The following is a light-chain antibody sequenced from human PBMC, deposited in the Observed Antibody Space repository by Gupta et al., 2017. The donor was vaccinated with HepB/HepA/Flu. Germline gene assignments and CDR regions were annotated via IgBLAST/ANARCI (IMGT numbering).Light chain of an antibody. J-gene: IGLJ3*02. CDR3: QTWGTGIRV. CDR1: SGHSSYA. Sequence: QLVLTKSPSASASLGAPVKLTCTLSSGHSSYALAWHQQQPEKGPRYLMKLNSDGSHSQGDGIPDRFSGSSSGAERYLTISSLQSEDEADYYCQTWGTGIRVFGGGTKLTVL. V-gene: IGLV4-69*01. CDR2: LNSDGSH.